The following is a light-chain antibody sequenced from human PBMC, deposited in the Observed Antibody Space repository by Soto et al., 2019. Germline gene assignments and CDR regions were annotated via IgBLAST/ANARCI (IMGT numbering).Light chain of an antibody. V-gene: IGKV1-27*01. CDR3: QNYKCAPLLT. CDR1: QGISNY. J-gene: IGKJ3*01. Sequence: DIQMTQSPSSLSASVGDRVTITCRASQGISNYLAWYQQKPGKVPKLLISDAYTLQSGVPSRFSGSGSGTDFTLTSSRLHPEDVATYYCQNYKCAPLLTFGPGTKVDLK. CDR2: DAY.